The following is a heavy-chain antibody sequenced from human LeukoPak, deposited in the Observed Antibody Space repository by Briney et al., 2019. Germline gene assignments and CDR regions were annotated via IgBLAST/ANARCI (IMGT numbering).Heavy chain of an antibody. CDR1: GGSFSDYY. CDR2: INHSGST. Sequence: PSETLSLTCAVYGGSFSDYYWSWIRQPPGKGLEWIGEINHSGSTNYNPSLKSRVTISVDTSKNQFSLKLSSVTAADTAVYYCARGRAMVRGYKVYYYYGMDVWGKGTTVTVSS. J-gene: IGHJ6*04. D-gene: IGHD3-10*01. V-gene: IGHV4-34*01. CDR3: ARGRAMVRGYKVYYYYGMDV.